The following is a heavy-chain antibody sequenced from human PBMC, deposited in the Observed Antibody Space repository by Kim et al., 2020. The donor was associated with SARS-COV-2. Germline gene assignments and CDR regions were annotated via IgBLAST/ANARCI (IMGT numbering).Heavy chain of an antibody. CDR2: INHSGST. Sequence: SETLSLTCAVYGGSFSGYYWSWIRQPPGKGLEWIGEINHSGSTNYNPSLKSRVTISVDTSKNQFSLKLSSVTAADTAVYYCARLVVPAAIVPMDVWGKGT. D-gene: IGHD2-2*02. J-gene: IGHJ6*03. CDR3: ARLVVPAAIVPMDV. CDR1: GGSFSGYY. V-gene: IGHV4-34*01.